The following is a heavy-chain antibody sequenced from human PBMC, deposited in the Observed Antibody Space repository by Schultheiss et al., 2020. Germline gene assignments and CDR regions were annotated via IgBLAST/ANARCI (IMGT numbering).Heavy chain of an antibody. CDR1: GFTFSSYW. D-gene: IGHD6-6*01. J-gene: IGHJ4*02. Sequence: GGSLRLSCAASGFTFSSYWMSWVRQAPGKGLEWVANIKQDGSEKYYVDSMKGRFTISRDNAKNSVYLQMNSLRAEDTAVYYCARIGYSSSSFDYWGQGTLVTVS. CDR3: ARIGYSSSSFDY. V-gene: IGHV3-7*02. CDR2: IKQDGSEK.